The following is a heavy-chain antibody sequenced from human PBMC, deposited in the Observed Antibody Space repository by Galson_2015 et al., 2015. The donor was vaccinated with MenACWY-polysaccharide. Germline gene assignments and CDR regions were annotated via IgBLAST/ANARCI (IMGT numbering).Heavy chain of an antibody. J-gene: IGHJ4*02. D-gene: IGHD2-2*02. V-gene: IGHV3-23*01. CDR1: GFTFSTSA. CDR2: IISGGDAT. Sequence: SLRLSCAASGFTFSTSAMTWVRQAPGKGLEWVSSIISGGDATYYADSVKGRFTISRDNSKNTLFLQMGSLGAEDTAEYYCAKGIIATYYSALDYWGQGTLVTVSS. CDR3: AKGIIATYYSALDY.